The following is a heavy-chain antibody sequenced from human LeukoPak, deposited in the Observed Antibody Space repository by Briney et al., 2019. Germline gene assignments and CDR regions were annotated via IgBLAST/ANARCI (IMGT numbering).Heavy chain of an antibody. CDR3: ARLDYCGGDCYSDYYHYYGVGV. J-gene: IGHJ6*02. V-gene: IGHV4-59*08. D-gene: IGHD2-21*02. CDR1: GGSITNYY. Sequence: SETLSLTCTVSGGSITNYYWSWIRQPPGKGLEWIGYIYYGGSTNYNPSLKSRVTISADTSKNQFSLKVSSVTAADTAVYYCARLDYCGGDCYSDYYHYYGVGVWGQRATVTVSS. CDR2: IYYGGST.